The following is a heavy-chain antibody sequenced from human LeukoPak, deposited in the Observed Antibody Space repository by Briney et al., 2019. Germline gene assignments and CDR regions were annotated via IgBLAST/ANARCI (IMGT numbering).Heavy chain of an antibody. D-gene: IGHD6-13*01. J-gene: IGHJ5*02. CDR1: GYTFTSYG. V-gene: IGHV1-18*01. CDR3: ARVRLPGIAAAGTWWFDP. Sequence: GASVKVSCKASGYTFTSYGISWVRQAPGQGLEWMGWISAYNGNTNYAQKLQGRVTMTTDTSTSTAYMELRSLRSDDTAVYYCARVRLPGIAAAGTWWFDPWGQGTLVTVSP. CDR2: ISAYNGNT.